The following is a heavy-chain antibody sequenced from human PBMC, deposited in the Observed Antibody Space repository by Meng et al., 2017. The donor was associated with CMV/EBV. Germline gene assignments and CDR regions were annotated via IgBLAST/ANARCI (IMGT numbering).Heavy chain of an antibody. CDR3: ARGVYYYYGMDV. Sequence: SETLSLTCTVSGGSISSSSYYWGWIRQPPGMGLEWIGSIYYSGSTYYNPSLKSRVTISVDTSKNQFSLKLSSVTAADTAVYYCARGVYYYYGMDVWGQGTTVTVSS. CDR1: GGSISSSSYY. V-gene: IGHV4-39*07. J-gene: IGHJ6*02. CDR2: IYYSGST.